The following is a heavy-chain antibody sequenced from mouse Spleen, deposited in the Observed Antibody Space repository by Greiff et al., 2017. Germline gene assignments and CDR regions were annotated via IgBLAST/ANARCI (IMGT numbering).Heavy chain of an antibody. J-gene: IGHJ2*01. CDR3: ARGRDGSLDY. D-gene: IGHD2-3*01. V-gene: IGHV1-52*01. CDR1: GYTFTSYW. CDR2: IDPSDSET. Sequence: QVQLKQPGAELVRPGSSVKLSCKASGYTFTSYWMHWVKQRPIQGLEWIGNIDPSDSETHYNQKFKDKATLTVDKSSSTAYMQLSSLTSEDSAVYYCARGRDGSLDYWGQGTTLTVSS.